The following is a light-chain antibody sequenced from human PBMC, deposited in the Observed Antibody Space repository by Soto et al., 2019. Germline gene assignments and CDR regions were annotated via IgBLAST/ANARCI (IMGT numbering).Light chain of an antibody. CDR2: EVS. J-gene: IGLJ1*01. V-gene: IGLV2-14*01. CDR1: SIDVGDNNY. CDR3: SSYTTGSTPSYV. Sequence: QSALAQPASVSGSPGQSITISCSGSSIDVGDNNYVSWYQHHPGKAPKLIIYEVSNRPSGVSNRFSGSSSDNTASLTISGLLPDDEADYYCSSYTTGSTPSYVFGTGTKLTVL.